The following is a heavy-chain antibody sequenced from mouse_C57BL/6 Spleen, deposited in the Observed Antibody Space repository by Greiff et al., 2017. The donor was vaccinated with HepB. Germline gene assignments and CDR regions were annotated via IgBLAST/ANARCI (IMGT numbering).Heavy chain of an antibody. Sequence: QVQLQQSGAELVRPGTSVKVSCKASGYAFTNYLIEWVKQRPGQGLEWIGVINPGSGGTNYNEKFKGKATLTADKSSSTAYMQLSSLTSEDSAVYVCARAEGNDDGTENYYAMDYWGQGTSVTVSS. CDR3: ARAEGNDDGTENYYAMDY. J-gene: IGHJ4*01. CDR1: GYAFTNYL. D-gene: IGHD2-12*01. V-gene: IGHV1-54*01. CDR2: INPGSGGT.